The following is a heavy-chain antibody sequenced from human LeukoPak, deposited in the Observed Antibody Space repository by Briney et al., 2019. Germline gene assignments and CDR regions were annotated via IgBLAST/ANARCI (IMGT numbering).Heavy chain of an antibody. D-gene: IGHD2-2*01. CDR1: GYTFTSYG. Sequence: ASVKVSCKASGYTFTSYGISWVRQAPGRGLEWMGWISAYNGNTNYAQKLQGRVTMTTDTSTSTAYMELRSLRSDDTAVYYCARDGEYCSSTSCYYLRDAFDIWGQGTMVTVSS. CDR2: ISAYNGNT. CDR3: ARDGEYCSSTSCYYLRDAFDI. V-gene: IGHV1-18*01. J-gene: IGHJ3*02.